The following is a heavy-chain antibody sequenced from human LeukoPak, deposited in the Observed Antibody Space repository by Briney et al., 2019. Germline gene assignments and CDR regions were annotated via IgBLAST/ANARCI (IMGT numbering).Heavy chain of an antibody. Sequence: PGGSLRLSCAASGFTFSNAWMSWVRQAPGKGREGVGRIKSKINDGTADYAAPVKGRFTISRDDSKNTLSLQMNSLKTEDTAVYYCTTVTDGGSDYWGQGALVTVSS. J-gene: IGHJ4*02. CDR1: GFTFSNAW. CDR2: IKSKINDGTA. CDR3: TTVTDGGSDY. D-gene: IGHD2-8*01. V-gene: IGHV3-15*01.